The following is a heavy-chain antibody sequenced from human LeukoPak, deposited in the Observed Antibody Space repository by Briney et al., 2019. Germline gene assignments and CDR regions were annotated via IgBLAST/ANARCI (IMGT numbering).Heavy chain of an antibody. Sequence: PSETLSLTCAVYGGSFSGYYWSWIRQPPGKGLEWIGEINHSGSTNYNPSLKSRVTISVDTSKNQFSLKLSSVTAADTAVYYCARHHYNYGYFVDLWGRGTLVTVSS. J-gene: IGHJ2*01. CDR2: INHSGST. CDR1: GGSFSGYY. CDR3: ARHHYNYGYFVDL. V-gene: IGHV4-34*01. D-gene: IGHD5-18*01.